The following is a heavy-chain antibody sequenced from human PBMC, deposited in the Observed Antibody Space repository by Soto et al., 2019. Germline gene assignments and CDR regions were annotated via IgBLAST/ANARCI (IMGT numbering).Heavy chain of an antibody. CDR1: GFTLRSYA. CDR2: ISYDGSNK. J-gene: IGHJ6*02. D-gene: IGHD1-26*01. V-gene: IGHV3-30-3*01. Sequence: GGSLILSCAASGFTLRSYAMHWVRQAPGKGLEWVAVISYDGSNKYYADSVKGRFTISRDNSKNTLYLQMNSLRPEDTAVYYCARAAELSYVLLTPMDVWGQGTTVTLSS. CDR3: ARAAELSYVLLTPMDV.